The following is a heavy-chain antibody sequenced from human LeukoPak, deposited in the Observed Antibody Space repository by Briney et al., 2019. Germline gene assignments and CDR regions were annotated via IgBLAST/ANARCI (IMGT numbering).Heavy chain of an antibody. D-gene: IGHD3-10*01. CDR3: ARESKESYGSSFYS. V-gene: IGHV3-30-3*01. CDR2: ISYDGSNK. Sequence: PGRSLRLSCAASGFTFSNYAMHWVRQAPGKGLEWVAVISYDGSNKYYANSVKGRFTISRDNSKNTLYVQMDSLRAEDTAVYYCARESKESYGSSFYSWGQGTLVTVSS. J-gene: IGHJ4*02. CDR1: GFTFSNYA.